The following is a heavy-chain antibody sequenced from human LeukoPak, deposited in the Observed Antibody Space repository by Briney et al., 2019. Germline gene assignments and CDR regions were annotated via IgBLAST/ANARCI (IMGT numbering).Heavy chain of an antibody. CDR1: GFTFSSYA. J-gene: IGHJ6*02. CDR2: ISGSGGST. D-gene: IGHD1-26*01. CDR3: AKDKEWLVWELLAVYYYGMDV. Sequence: PGGSLRLSCAASGFTFSSYAMSRVRQAPGKGLEWVSAISGSGGSTYYADSVKGRFTISRDNSKNTLYLQMNSLRAEDTAVYYCAKDKEWLVWELLAVYYYGMDVWGQGTTVTVSS. V-gene: IGHV3-23*01.